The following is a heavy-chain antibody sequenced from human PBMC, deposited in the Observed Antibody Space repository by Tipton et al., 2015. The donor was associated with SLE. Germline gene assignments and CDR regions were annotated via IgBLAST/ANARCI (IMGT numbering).Heavy chain of an antibody. J-gene: IGHJ4*02. CDR3: ARTPHYYGSGSRDY. Sequence: TLSLTCTVSGGSISSYYWSWIRQPPGKGLEWIGSIYHSGSTYYNPSLKSRVTISVDTSKNQFSLKLSSVTAADTAVYYCARTPHYYGSGSRDYWGQGTLVTVSS. CDR1: GGSISSYY. V-gene: IGHV4-59*04. CDR2: IYHSGST. D-gene: IGHD3-10*01.